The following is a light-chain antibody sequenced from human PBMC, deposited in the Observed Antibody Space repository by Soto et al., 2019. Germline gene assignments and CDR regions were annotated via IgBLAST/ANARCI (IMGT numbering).Light chain of an antibody. V-gene: IGKV3-15*01. CDR3: QHNNNWYT. Sequence: EIVMQQSPATLSVSPGEGATLSCRASQSVSSNLAWYQQKPGQAPRLLIYGASTRATGIPARFSGSVSGTEFTLTNSSRQSEDFAVYYYQHNNNWYTFGQGTKLEIK. CDR1: QSVSSN. CDR2: GAS. J-gene: IGKJ2*01.